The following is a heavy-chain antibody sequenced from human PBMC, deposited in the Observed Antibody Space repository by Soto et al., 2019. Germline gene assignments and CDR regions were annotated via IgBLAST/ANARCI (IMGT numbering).Heavy chain of an antibody. CDR1: GGTFSSYA. CDR3: ARDGVNYYDSSGYYYALDY. J-gene: IGHJ4*02. V-gene: IGHV1-69*06. Sequence: SVKVSCKTSGGTFSSYAISWVRQAPGQGLEWMGCIIPIFGTANYAQKFQGRVTITADKSTSTAYMELSSLRSEDTAVYYCARDGVNYYDSSGYYYALDYVGQGTLVPVSS. CDR2: IIPIFGTA. D-gene: IGHD3-22*01.